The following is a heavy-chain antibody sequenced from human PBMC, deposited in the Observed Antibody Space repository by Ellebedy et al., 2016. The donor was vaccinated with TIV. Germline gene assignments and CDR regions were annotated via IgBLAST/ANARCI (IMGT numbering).Heavy chain of an antibody. CDR1: GFTFSDYA. Sequence: GESLKISXAASGFTFSDYAMNWVRQAPGKGLEWVSTISGSGGSTYYADSVKGRFTISRDNSKNTLYLQMNSLRAEDTAVYYCAKDREYMTQPPFGEFPYHYYYYGMDVWGQGTTVTVSS. J-gene: IGHJ6*02. D-gene: IGHD3-10*01. CDR3: AKDREYMTQPPFGEFPYHYYYYGMDV. V-gene: IGHV3-23*01. CDR2: ISGSGGST.